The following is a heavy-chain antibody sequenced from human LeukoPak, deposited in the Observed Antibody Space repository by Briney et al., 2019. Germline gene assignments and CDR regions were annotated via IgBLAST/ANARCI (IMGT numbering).Heavy chain of an antibody. J-gene: IGHJ3*02. V-gene: IGHV1-69*06. D-gene: IGHD4-17*01. CDR2: IIPLSGPA. CDR3: ARDNYGDYAGAFDI. Sequence: SVKVSCKASGGTFSGHGISWVRQAPGQGLEWMGGIIPLSGPANYAPKFQGTVTITADKSTGTAYLELNSLRSEDTAVYYCARDNYGDYAGAFDIWGQGTMVTASS. CDR1: GGTFSGHG.